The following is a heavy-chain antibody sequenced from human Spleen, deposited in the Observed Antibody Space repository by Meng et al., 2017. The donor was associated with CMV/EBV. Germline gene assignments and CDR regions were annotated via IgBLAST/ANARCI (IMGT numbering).Heavy chain of an antibody. V-gene: IGHV4-4*02. J-gene: IGHJ4*02. Sequence: SETLSLTCAVSGDSVSSDNWWSWVRQPPGKVQEWIGEIHHRGNTNYNPSLKSRVTISVDTSKNQFSLKLSSVTAADTAVYYCATVPGLGYCSSTSCYTGGYWGQGTLVTVSS. CDR2: IHHRGNT. CDR1: GDSVSSDNW. CDR3: ATVPGLGYCSSTSCYTGGY. D-gene: IGHD2-2*02.